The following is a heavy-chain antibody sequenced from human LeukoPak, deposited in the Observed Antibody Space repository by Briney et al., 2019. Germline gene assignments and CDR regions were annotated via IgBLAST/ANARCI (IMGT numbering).Heavy chain of an antibody. CDR2: IIPIFGTA. D-gene: IGHD3-3*01. V-gene: IGHV1-69*06. CDR1: GGTFSSYA. J-gene: IGHJ4*02. Sequence: SVKVSCKASGGTFSSYAISWVRQAPGQGLEWMGGIIPIFGTANYARKFQGRVTITADKSTSTAYMELSSLRSEDTAVYYCARVSGVVPYIDYWGQGTLVTVSS. CDR3: ARVSGVVPYIDY.